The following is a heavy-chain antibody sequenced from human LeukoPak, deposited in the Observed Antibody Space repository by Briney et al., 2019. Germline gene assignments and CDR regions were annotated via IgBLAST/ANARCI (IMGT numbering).Heavy chain of an antibody. D-gene: IGHD6-13*01. CDR3: ARAYGSSWYY. CDR2: MNPNSGNT. CDR1: GYTFTSYG. V-gene: IGHV1-8*03. Sequence: ASVKVSCKASGYTFTSYGISWVRQAPGQGLEWMGWMNPNSGNTGYAQKFQGRVTITRNTSISTAYMELSSLRSEDTAVYYCARAYGSSWYYWGQGTLVTVSS. J-gene: IGHJ4*02.